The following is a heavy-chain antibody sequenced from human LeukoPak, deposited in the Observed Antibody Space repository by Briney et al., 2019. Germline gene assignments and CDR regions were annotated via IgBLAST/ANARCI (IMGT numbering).Heavy chain of an antibody. CDR2: MNPNSGNT. CDR1: GYTFNSYD. CDR3: ARGLAAAGEPSDFDY. J-gene: IGHJ4*02. Sequence: ASVKVSCKASGYTFNSYDINWVRQATGQGLEWMGWMNPNSGNTGYAQKFQGRVTMTRNTSISTAFMELSSLRSEDTAVYYCARGLAAAGEPSDFDYWGQGTLVTVSS. D-gene: IGHD6-13*01. V-gene: IGHV1-8*01.